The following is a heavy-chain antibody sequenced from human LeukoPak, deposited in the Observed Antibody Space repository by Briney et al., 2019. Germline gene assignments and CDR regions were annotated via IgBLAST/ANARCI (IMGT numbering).Heavy chain of an antibody. CDR1: GFTFSSYS. CDR3: ARVHSSGWTSDFDY. CDR2: ISSSSSTI. J-gene: IGHJ4*02. V-gene: IGHV3-48*01. Sequence: GGSLRLSCAASGFTFSSYSMNWVRQAPGKGLEWVSYISSSSSTIYYADSVRGRFTISRDNAKNSLYLQMNSLRAEDTAVYYCARVHSSGWTSDFDYWGQGTLVTVSS. D-gene: IGHD6-19*01.